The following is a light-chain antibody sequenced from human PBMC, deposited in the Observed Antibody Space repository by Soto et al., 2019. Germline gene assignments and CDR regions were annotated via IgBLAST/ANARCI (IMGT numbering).Light chain of an antibody. J-gene: IGKJ5*01. V-gene: IGKV3-11*01. Sequence: EIVLTKSQAPLSLSPGERATLSCRASQSVSTYLAWYQPKPGQAPRLLIYDASNRATGIPARFSGSGSGTDFTLTISSLEPEDFAVYYCQQRSNWPPITCGQGTRLE. CDR1: QSVSTY. CDR2: DAS. CDR3: QQRSNWPPIT.